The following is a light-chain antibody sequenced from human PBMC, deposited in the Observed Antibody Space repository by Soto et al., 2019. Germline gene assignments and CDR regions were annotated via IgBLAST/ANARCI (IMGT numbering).Light chain of an antibody. J-gene: IGKJ2*01. Sequence: EIVLTQSPGTLSLSPGERATLSCRTSQSITNNYLAWYQQKPGQPPRLLIYTASNRATGTPDRFSGSGSGPDFTLTISRVEPEDFAVYYCQQHGSSLPRYTFGQGTKLDIK. CDR1: QSITNNY. V-gene: IGKV3-20*01. CDR3: QQHGSSLPRYT. CDR2: TAS.